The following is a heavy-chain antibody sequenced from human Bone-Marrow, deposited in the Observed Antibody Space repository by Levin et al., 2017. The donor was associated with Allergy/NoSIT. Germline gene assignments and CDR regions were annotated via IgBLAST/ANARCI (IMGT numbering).Heavy chain of an antibody. CDR3: AKDHGKWLLLEYYAK. D-gene: IGHD1-26*01. Sequence: GGSLRLSCGTSGFNFEASAMHWVRQAPGKGLEWVAVISYDGSQKFYGDSVKGRFTISRDNSKNTLYLQMNSLRPDDTAIYYCAKDHGKWLLLEYYAKWGQGALVSVSS. J-gene: IGHJ4*02. V-gene: IGHV3-30*04. CDR2: ISYDGSQK. CDR1: GFNFEASA.